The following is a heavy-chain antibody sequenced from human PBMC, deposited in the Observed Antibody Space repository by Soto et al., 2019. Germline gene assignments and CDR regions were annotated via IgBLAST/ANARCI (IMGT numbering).Heavy chain of an antibody. J-gene: IGHJ4*02. V-gene: IGHV3-21*01. CDR1: GFTFSSYS. CDR2: ISSSSSYI. Sequence: PGGSLRLSCAASGFTFSSYSMNWVRQAPGKGLEWVSSISSSSSYIYYADSVKGRFTISRDNAKNSLYLQMNSLRAEDTAVYYCASYYDFWSGYQDYFDYWGQGTLVTVSS. CDR3: ASYYDFWSGYQDYFDY. D-gene: IGHD3-3*01.